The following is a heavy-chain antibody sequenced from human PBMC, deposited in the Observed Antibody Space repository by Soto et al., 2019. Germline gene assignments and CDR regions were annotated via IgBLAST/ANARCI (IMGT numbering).Heavy chain of an antibody. D-gene: IGHD6-25*01. V-gene: IGHV3-7*01. J-gene: IGHJ4*02. Sequence: EVQLVESGGALVQPGGSLRLTCATSGFTFSNYWMTWVRQAPGKGLEWVSNINKDGSQTSFVDSVKGRFTIFRDNAKISLYLQMNSLRGEDTAKYYCVKEIAAAQWGQGTLVNVSS. CDR3: VKEIAAAQ. CDR2: INKDGSQT. CDR1: GFTFSNYW.